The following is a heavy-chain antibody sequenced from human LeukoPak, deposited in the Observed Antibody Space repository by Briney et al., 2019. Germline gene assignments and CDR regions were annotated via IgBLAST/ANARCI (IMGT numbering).Heavy chain of an antibody. CDR1: GFSFSNYG. V-gene: IGHV3-30*18. D-gene: IGHD3-22*01. Sequence: PGGSLRLSCAASGFSFSNYGMHWVRQAPGKGLEWVAAMSDDGSKKYYADSVKGRFTISRDNFKNTLYLEMNSLRAEDTAVYYCAKGYDSSGYSINFDYWGQGTLVTVSS. J-gene: IGHJ4*02. CDR3: AKGYDSSGYSINFDY. CDR2: MSDDGSKK.